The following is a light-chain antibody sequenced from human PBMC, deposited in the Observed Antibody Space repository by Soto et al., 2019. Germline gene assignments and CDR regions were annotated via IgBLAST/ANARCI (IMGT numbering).Light chain of an antibody. CDR1: SSDVGGYNY. V-gene: IGLV2-14*01. CDR2: EVR. J-gene: IGLJ2*01. CDR3: QSYDSILSGVI. Sequence: QSALTQPASVSGSPGQSITISCTGTSSDVGGYNYVSWYQHHPGKAPQLMIYEVRHRPSGISNRFSASKSGNTASLTISGLQAEDEADYYCQSYDSILSGVIFGGGTKLTVL.